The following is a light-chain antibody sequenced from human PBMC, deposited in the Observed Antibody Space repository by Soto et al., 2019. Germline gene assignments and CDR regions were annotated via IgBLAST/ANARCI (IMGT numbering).Light chain of an antibody. V-gene: IGKV3-15*01. CDR1: QSVSSN. CDR3: QQYNNWPSWT. J-gene: IGKJ1*01. Sequence: EIVMTQSPSTLSVSPGERATLSCRASQSVSSNLAWSQQKPGQAPRLLIYGASTSATGIPARFSGSGSGTEFTLTISTLQSEDFAVYYGQQYNNWPSWTFGQGNNVEIK. CDR2: GAS.